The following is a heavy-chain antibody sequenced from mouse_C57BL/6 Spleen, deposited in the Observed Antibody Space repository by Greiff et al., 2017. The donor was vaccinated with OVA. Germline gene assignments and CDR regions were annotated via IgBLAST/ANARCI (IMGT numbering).Heavy chain of an antibody. CDR2: IDPDDGRT. Sequence: VQLQQSGAELVKPGASVKLSCKASGFTINDYYMHWVKQRPEQGLEWIGRIDPDDGRTKYAPKFKSQATLTADTSSTTAYLQLSSLTSEDTAGDNFASTETGCFDVWGTGTTVTVSA. V-gene: IGHV14-2*01. CDR3: ASTETGCFDV. J-gene: IGHJ1*03. CDR1: GFTINDYY.